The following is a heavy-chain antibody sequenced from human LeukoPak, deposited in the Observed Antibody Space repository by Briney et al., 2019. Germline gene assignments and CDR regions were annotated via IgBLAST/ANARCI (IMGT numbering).Heavy chain of an antibody. CDR1: GFIFSSYG. V-gene: IGHV3-15*01. CDR2: IKSKTDGGTT. D-gene: IGHD1-26*01. J-gene: IGHJ4*02. CDR3: TTRPLGSDY. Sequence: GGSLRLSCAASGFIFSSYGMHWVRQAPGKGLEWVGRIKSKTDGGTTDYAAPVKGRFTISRDDSKNTLYLQMNSLKTEDTAVYYCTTRPLGSDYWGQGTLVTVSS.